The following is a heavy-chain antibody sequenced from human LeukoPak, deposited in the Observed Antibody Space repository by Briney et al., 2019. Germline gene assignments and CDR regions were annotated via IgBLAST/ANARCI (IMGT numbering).Heavy chain of an antibody. J-gene: IGHJ6*02. Sequence: GGSLRLSCAASGFTFSSYSMNWVRQAPGKGLEWVSSISSSSSYIYYADSVKGRFTISRDNAKNSLYLQMDSLRAEDTAVYYCAGADYYGSGSYYREPLYYYYGMDVWGQGTTVTVSS. CDR3: AGADYYGSGSYYREPLYYYYGMDV. D-gene: IGHD3-10*01. CDR2: ISSSSSYI. CDR1: GFTFSSYS. V-gene: IGHV3-21*01.